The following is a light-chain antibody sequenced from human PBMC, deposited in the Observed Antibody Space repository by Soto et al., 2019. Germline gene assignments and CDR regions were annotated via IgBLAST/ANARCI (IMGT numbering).Light chain of an antibody. J-gene: IGKJ5*01. CDR3: QQRSDWPIT. Sequence: EIVLTQFPATLSLSPGERATLSCRASQSVSSYLAWYQQKPGQAPRLLIYDVSTRATGIPARFSGSGSGTDFTLTITGLEPEDFAVYSCQQRSDWPITFGQGTRLEIK. CDR1: QSVSSY. CDR2: DVS. V-gene: IGKV3-11*01.